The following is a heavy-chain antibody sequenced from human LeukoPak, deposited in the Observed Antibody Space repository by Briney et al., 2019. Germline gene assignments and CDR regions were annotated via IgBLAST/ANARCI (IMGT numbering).Heavy chain of an antibody. D-gene: IGHD3-10*01. CDR2: IYYSGST. Sequence: SQTLSLTCTVSGGSISSGDYYWTWLRQPPGKGLEWIGYIYYSGSTYYNPSLKSRVTISVATSKNQFSLKLTSVTAGDTAVYYCARQLWFGERLTTPFYYWGQGTLVTVSS. J-gene: IGHJ4*02. V-gene: IGHV4-30-4*01. CDR1: GGSISSGDYY. CDR3: ARQLWFGERLTTPFYY.